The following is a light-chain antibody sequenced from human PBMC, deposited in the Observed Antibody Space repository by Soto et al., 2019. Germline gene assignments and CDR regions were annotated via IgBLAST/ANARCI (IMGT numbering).Light chain of an antibody. CDR3: SSYTSSNPYV. Sequence: QSVLTQPASVSGSPGQSITISCTGTSSDVGGYNYVSWYQHHPGKVPQLMIYDVSNRPSGVSNRFSGSKSGNTASLTISGLQAEDEADYYCSSYTSSNPYVFGTGTKVTV. CDR2: DVS. J-gene: IGLJ1*01. V-gene: IGLV2-14*03. CDR1: SSDVGGYNY.